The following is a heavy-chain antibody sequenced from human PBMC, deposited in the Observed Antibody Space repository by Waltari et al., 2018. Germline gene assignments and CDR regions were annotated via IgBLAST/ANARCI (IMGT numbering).Heavy chain of an antibody. D-gene: IGHD3-3*01. J-gene: IGHJ4*02. Sequence: QLQLQESGPGLVKPSETLSLTCTVSGGSISSSSYYWGWIRQPPGKGLEWIGSIYYSGSTYYNPSLKSRVTISVDTSKNQFSLKLSSVTAADTAVYYCARGSLLNLEWLSFFDYWGQGTLVTVSS. CDR2: IYYSGST. CDR1: GGSISSSSYY. CDR3: ARGSLLNLEWLSFFDY. V-gene: IGHV4-39*07.